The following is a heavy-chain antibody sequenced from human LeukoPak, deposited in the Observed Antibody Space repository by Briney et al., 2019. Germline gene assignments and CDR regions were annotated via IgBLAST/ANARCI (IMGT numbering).Heavy chain of an antibody. CDR2: INHSGST. CDR1: GGSFSGYY. J-gene: IGHJ4*02. V-gene: IGHV4-34*01. Sequence: LETLSLTCAVYGGSFSGYYWSWIRQPPGKGLEWIGEINHSGSTNYNPSLKSRVTISVDTSKNQFSLKLSSVTAADTAVYYCARDWIAAAGTGFDYWGQGTLVTVSS. D-gene: IGHD6-13*01. CDR3: ARDWIAAAGTGFDY.